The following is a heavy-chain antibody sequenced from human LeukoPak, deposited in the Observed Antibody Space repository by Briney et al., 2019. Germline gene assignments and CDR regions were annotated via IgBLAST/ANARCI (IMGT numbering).Heavy chain of an antibody. J-gene: IGHJ3*01. V-gene: IGHV3-23*01. CDR2: ISGSGMLT. CDR3: AKYYYDSGGRGNDAFDV. CDR1: GFFFSDSA. Sequence: GGSLRLSCAASGFFFSDSAMAWVRQAPGKGLEWVSSISGSGMLTYYADSVKGRFTISRDNSKNTLYLQMSSLRAEDTATFYCAKYYYDSGGRGNDAFDVWGQGTLVTVSS. D-gene: IGHD3-22*01.